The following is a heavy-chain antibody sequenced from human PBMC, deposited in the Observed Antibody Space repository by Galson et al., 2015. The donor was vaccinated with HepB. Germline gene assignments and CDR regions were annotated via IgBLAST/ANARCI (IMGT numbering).Heavy chain of an antibody. Sequence: SLRLSCAASGFTFSSYAMSWVRQAPGKGLEWVSAISGSGGSTYYADSVKGRFTISRDNSKNTLYLQMNSLRAEDTAVYYCAKAPSPYYDFWSGYPFDYWGQGTLVTVSS. D-gene: IGHD3-3*01. CDR3: AKAPSPYYDFWSGYPFDY. CDR1: GFTFSSYA. CDR2: ISGSGGST. V-gene: IGHV3-23*01. J-gene: IGHJ4*02.